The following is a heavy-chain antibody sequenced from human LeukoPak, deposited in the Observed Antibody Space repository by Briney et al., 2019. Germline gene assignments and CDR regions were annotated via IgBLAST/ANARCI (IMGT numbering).Heavy chain of an antibody. CDR3: ARESGDSSSWYFDY. D-gene: IGHD6-13*01. J-gene: IGHJ4*02. V-gene: IGHV3-7*01. CDR1: GFTFKTYW. CDR2: INQDGSKK. Sequence: GGSLRLSCAASGFTFKTYWMSWVRQAPGKGLEWVANINQDGSKKYYVDSVKGRFTISRDNAKNSLYLQMNSLRAEDMAVYYCARESGDSSSWYFDYWGQGTLVTVSS.